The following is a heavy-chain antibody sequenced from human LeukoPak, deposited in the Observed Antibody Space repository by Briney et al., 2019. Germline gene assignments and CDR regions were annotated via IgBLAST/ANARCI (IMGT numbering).Heavy chain of an antibody. CDR3: ARGYCSGGSCYSYYYYNYMDV. Sequence: SETLSLTCTVSGGSISSRSYYWGWLRQPPGTGLEGIGSIHYRGSTNYNPSLKSRVTISVNTSKNQFSLKLSSVTAADTAVYYCARGYCSGGSCYSYYYYNYMDVWGKGTTVTVSS. CDR1: GGSISSRSYY. J-gene: IGHJ6*03. V-gene: IGHV4-39*07. CDR2: IHYRGST. D-gene: IGHD2-15*01.